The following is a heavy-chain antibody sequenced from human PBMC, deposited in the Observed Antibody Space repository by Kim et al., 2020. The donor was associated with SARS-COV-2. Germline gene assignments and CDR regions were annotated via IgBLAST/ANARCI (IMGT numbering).Heavy chain of an antibody. CDR1: GGSFSGYY. V-gene: IGHV4-34*01. Sequence: SETLSLTCAVYGGSFSGYYWSWIRQPPGKGLEWIGEINHSGSTNYNPSLKSRVTISVDTSKNQFSLKLSSVTAADTAVYYCAREYHNYYYYMDVWGKGTTVTVSS. J-gene: IGHJ6*03. CDR2: INHSGST. D-gene: IGHD2-2*01. CDR3: AREYHNYYYYMDV.